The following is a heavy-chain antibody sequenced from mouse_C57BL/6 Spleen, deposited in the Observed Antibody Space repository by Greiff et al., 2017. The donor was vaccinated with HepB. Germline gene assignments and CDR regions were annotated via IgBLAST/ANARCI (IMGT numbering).Heavy chain of an antibody. Sequence: EVQVVESGPGLVKPSQSLSLTCSVTGYSITSGYYWNWIRQFPGNKLEWMGYISYDGSNNYNPSLKNRISITRDTSKNQFFLKLNSVTTEDTATYYCARKGIYYGSSLYYFDYWGQGTTLTVSS. CDR3: ARKGIYYGSSLYYFDY. CDR2: ISYDGSN. CDR1: GYSITSGYY. V-gene: IGHV3-6*01. D-gene: IGHD1-1*01. J-gene: IGHJ2*01.